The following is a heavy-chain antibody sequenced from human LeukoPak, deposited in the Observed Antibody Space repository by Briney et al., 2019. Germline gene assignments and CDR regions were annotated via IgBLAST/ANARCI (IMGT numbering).Heavy chain of an antibody. CDR3: ATSAGEDFDH. Sequence: PGGSLRLSCAASEFTVSSNYMSWVRQAPGKGLECVSVIYSGGSTFYADSVKGRFTISRHSSKNTMYLQMNSLRAEDTAMYYCATSAGEDFDHWGQGTLVTVSS. D-gene: IGHD3-10*01. CDR2: IYSGGST. J-gene: IGHJ4*02. V-gene: IGHV3-53*04. CDR1: EFTVSSNY.